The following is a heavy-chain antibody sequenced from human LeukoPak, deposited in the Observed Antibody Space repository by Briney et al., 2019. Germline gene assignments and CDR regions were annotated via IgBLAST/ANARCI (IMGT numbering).Heavy chain of an antibody. V-gene: IGHV4-59*08. J-gene: IGHJ4*02. D-gene: IGHD4-17*01. CDR3: ARHELRHWATVTTYFDY. CDR2: IYYSGST. CDR1: GGSFSSYY. Sequence: SETQSLTCTVSGGSFSSYYWSWIRQPPGKGLEWIGYIYYSGSTNYNPSLKSRVTISVDTSKNQFSLKLSSVTAADTAVYYCARHELRHWATVTTYFDYWGQGTLVTVSS.